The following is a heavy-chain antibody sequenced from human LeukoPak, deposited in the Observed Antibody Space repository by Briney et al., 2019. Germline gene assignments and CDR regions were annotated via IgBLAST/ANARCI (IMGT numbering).Heavy chain of an antibody. D-gene: IGHD6-19*01. CDR2: ISGSAGST. J-gene: IGHJ4*02. V-gene: IGHV3-23*01. Sequence: GGTLRLSCAASGFTFSSYAMSWVRQAPGKGLEWVSAISGSAGSTYYADSVKGRFTISRDNSKNTLYLQMNSLRAEDTAVYYCAKDRTYSSGWYYFDYWGQGTLVTVSS. CDR3: AKDRTYSSGWYYFDY. CDR1: GFTFSSYA.